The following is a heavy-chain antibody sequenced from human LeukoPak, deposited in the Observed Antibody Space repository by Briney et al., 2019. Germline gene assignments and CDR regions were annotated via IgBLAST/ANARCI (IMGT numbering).Heavy chain of an antibody. V-gene: IGHV1-18*01. CDR1: GYTFTSYG. Sequence: ASVKVSCKASGYTFTSYGISWVRQAPGQGLEWMGWISAYNGNTNYAQKLQGRVTMTTDTSTSTAYMELRSLRSDDTAVYYCARVGGYYYDRSGYYPLDYWGQGTLVTVSS. CDR2: ISAYNGNT. D-gene: IGHD3-22*01. CDR3: ARVGGYYYDRSGYYPLDY. J-gene: IGHJ4*02.